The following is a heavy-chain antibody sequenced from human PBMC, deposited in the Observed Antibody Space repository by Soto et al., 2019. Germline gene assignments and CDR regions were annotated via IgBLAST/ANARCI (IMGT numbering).Heavy chain of an antibody. CDR2: ISGSGGST. Sequence: GGSLRLSCAASGFTFSSYAMSWVRQAPGKGLEWVSAISGSGGSTYYADSVKGRFTISRDNSKNTLYLQMNSLRAEDTAVYYCAKVGCSGGSCPERWYYFDYWGQGTLVTVSS. D-gene: IGHD2-15*01. CDR1: GFTFSSYA. J-gene: IGHJ4*02. V-gene: IGHV3-23*01. CDR3: AKVGCSGGSCPERWYYFDY.